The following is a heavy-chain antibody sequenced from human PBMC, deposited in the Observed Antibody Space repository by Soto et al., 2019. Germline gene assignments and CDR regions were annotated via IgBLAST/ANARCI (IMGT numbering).Heavy chain of an antibody. V-gene: IGHV1-69*13. D-gene: IGHD6-13*01. CDR2: IIPIFGTA. J-gene: IGHJ4*02. CDR3: ARANDPRKQQLAH. CDR1: GGTFSSYS. Sequence: SVKVSCKSSGGTFSSYSISWVRQAPGQGLEWMGGIIPIFGTANYAQKFQGRVTITADESTSTAYMELSSLRSEDTAVYYCARANDPRKQQLAHWGQGTLVTVSS.